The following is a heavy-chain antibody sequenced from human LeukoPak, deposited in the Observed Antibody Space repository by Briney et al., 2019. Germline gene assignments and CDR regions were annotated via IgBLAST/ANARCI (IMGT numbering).Heavy chain of an antibody. Sequence: SETLSLTCVVYGGSFSGYYWSWIRQPPGKGLEWIGEINHSGSTNYNPSLKSRVTISVDTSKNQFSLKLSSVTAADTAVYYCAREGTAAPYGMDVWGKGTTVTVSS. D-gene: IGHD2-2*01. CDR3: AREGTAAPYGMDV. V-gene: IGHV4-34*01. CDR2: INHSGST. CDR1: GGSFSGYY. J-gene: IGHJ6*04.